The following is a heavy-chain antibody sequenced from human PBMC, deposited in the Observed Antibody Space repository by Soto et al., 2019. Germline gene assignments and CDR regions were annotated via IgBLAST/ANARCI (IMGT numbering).Heavy chain of an antibody. CDR2: IYYSGST. CDR1: GGSISSSSYY. D-gene: IGHD3-3*01. V-gene: IGHV4-39*01. J-gene: IGHJ5*02. CDR3: ARRLPYYDFWSGPEAYNWFDP. Sequence: SETLSLTWTVSGGSISSSSYYWGWIRQPPGKGLEWIGSIYYSGSTYYNPSLKSRVTISVDTSKNQFSLKLSSVTAADTAVYYCARRLPYYDFWSGPEAYNWFDPWGQGTLVTVSS.